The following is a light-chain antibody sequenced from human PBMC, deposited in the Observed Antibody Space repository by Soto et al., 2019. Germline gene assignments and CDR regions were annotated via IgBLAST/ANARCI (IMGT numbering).Light chain of an antibody. CDR3: QQSYSTPPVT. CDR2: AAS. Sequence: EIQMTQSPSSLSASVGDRVTITCRASQSISSYLNWYQQKPGKAPKLLIYAASSLQSGVPSRFSGSGSGTDFTLTISSLQPEDFATYYCQQSYSTPPVTFGGGTKVDIK. V-gene: IGKV1-39*01. J-gene: IGKJ4*01. CDR1: QSISSY.